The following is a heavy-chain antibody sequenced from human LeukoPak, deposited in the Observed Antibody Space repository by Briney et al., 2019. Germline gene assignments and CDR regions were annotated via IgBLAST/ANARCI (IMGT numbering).Heavy chain of an antibody. V-gene: IGHV1-2*06. CDR2: INPNSGGT. D-gene: IGHD3-16*01. CDR1: GYTFTGYY. J-gene: IGHJ4*02. Sequence: ASVKVSCKASGYTFTGYYMHWVRQAPGQGLEWMGRINPNSGGTNYAQKFQGRVTMTRDTSISTAYMELSRLSLDDTAVYYCSRDYVWWMLLYRGLSDYWGQGALVTVSS. CDR3: SRDYVWWMLLYRGLSDY.